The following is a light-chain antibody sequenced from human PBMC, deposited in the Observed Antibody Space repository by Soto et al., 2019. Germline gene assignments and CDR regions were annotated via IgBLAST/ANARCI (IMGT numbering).Light chain of an antibody. CDR3: QQSYSTLT. CDR1: QGISTY. J-gene: IGKJ4*01. Sequence: IQMTQSPSCLSASVGDRVTITCRASQGISTYLNWYQQKPGKAPKLLIYAASSLQSGVPSRFSGSGSGTDFTLTISSLQPEDFATYYCQQSYSTLTFGGGTKVDIK. CDR2: AAS. V-gene: IGKV1-39*01.